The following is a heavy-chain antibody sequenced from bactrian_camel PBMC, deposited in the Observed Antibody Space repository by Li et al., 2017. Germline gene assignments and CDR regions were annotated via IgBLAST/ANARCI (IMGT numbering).Heavy chain of an antibody. CDR2: IDTDGGYT. J-gene: IGHJ4*01. D-gene: IGHD5*01. V-gene: IGHV3S54*01. Sequence: HVQLVESGGGAVQAGGSLKLSCVASGNTDIFNSMGWFRQTPGRTLKNREGIATIDTDGGYTFYADSVKGRFTISQDSAQNTLYLDMKSLKPEDSGIYYCAADQHDRTVCSNRGGWIYSGRGTQVTVS. CDR1: GNTDIFNS. CDR3: AADQHDRTVCSNRGGWIY.